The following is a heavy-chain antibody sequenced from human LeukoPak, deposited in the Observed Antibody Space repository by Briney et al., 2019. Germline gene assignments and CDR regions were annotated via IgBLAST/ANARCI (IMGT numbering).Heavy chain of an antibody. Sequence: GGSLRLSCAASGFAFRTYAMHWVRQAPGKGLEWVAIMSYDGRNEYYADSVKGRFTISRDNSRNALFLQMNSLRPEDTANYHCARGYGSGSSYFDYWGQGTLVTVSS. CDR3: ARGYGSGSSYFDY. CDR2: MSYDGRNE. V-gene: IGHV3-30-3*01. CDR1: GFAFRTYA. J-gene: IGHJ4*02. D-gene: IGHD3-10*01.